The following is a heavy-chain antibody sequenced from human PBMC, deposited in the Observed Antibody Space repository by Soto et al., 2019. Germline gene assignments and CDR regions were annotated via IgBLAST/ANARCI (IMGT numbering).Heavy chain of an antibody. V-gene: IGHV1-69*13. CDR1: GGTFSSYA. Sequence: SVKVSCKASGGTFSSYAISWVRQAPGQGLEWMGGIIPIFGTANYAQKVQGRVTITADESTSTAYMELSSLRSEDTAVYYCASCSGGSCYPTLALDYWGQGTLVTVSS. D-gene: IGHD2-15*01. CDR3: ASCSGGSCYPTLALDY. CDR2: IIPIFGTA. J-gene: IGHJ4*02.